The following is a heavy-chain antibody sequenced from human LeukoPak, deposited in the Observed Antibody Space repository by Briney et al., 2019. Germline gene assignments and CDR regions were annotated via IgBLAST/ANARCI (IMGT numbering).Heavy chain of an antibody. J-gene: IGHJ4*02. Sequence: GGSLRLSCAASGFTVSSNYVSWVRQAPGKGLEWVSVIYSGGSTYYADSVKGRFTISRDNSKNTLYLQMNSLRAEDTAVYYCARCSGRVRFFGFDYWGQGTLVTVSS. CDR3: ARCSGRVRFFGFDY. CDR1: GFTVSSNY. D-gene: IGHD3-3*01. V-gene: IGHV3-53*01. CDR2: IYSGGST.